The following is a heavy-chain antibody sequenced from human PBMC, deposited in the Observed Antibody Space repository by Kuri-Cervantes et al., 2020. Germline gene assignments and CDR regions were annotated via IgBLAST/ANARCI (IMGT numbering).Heavy chain of an antibody. CDR3: ARASITMIGGFDY. V-gene: IGHV4-61*01. Sequence: SETLSLTCTVSGDSVSSGSYYWSWIRQPPGKGLEWIGYIYYSGSTNYNPSLKSRVTISVDTSKNQFSLKLSSVTAADTAVYYCARASITMIGGFDYWGQGILVTVSS. CDR1: GDSVSSGSYY. D-gene: IGHD3-22*01. CDR2: IYYSGST. J-gene: IGHJ4*02.